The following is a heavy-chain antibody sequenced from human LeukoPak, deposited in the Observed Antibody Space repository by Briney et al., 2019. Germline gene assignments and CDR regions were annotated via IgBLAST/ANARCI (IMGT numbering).Heavy chain of an antibody. CDR1: GLTFSTYT. CDR3: ARDSYYAFTI. Sequence: GGSLRLSCAASGLTFSTYTMTWVRKAPGMGLEWVAYISSGSNSIYYADSVKGRFTISRDNAKNSLYLQMDSLRAEDTALYHCARDSYYAFTIWGQGTMVTVSP. CDR2: ISSGSNSI. D-gene: IGHD2-8*01. J-gene: IGHJ3*02. V-gene: IGHV3-48*04.